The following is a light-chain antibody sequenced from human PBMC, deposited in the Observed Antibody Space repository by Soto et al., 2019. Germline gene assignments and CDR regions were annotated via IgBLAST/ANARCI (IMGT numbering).Light chain of an antibody. CDR3: ISYTSDDVRYV. J-gene: IGLJ1*01. Sequence: QSALSQPASVSVTPGQSITISCTGSNSDVGIYDFVSWYQHHPGRAPKLIVSEVSHRPSGVSNRFSGSKSGNTASLTISGPQSEDEADYYCISYTSDDVRYVFGTGTRSPS. CDR1: NSDVGIYDF. CDR2: EVS. V-gene: IGLV2-14*01.